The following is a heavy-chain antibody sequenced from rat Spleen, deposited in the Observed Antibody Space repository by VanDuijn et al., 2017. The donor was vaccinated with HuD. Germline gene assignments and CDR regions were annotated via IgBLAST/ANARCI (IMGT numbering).Heavy chain of an antibody. J-gene: IGHJ2*01. CDR1: GFTFSDYN. CDR3: ARDYSSSPFDY. CDR2: ISYDGSST. V-gene: IGHV5-7*01. Sequence: EVQLVESGGGLVQPGRSLKFSCAASGFTFSDYNMAWVRQAPKKGLEWVATISYDGSSTYYRDSVKGRFTISRDNAKSTLYLQMDSLTSEDTATYYCARDYSSSPFDYWGQGVMVTVSS. D-gene: IGHD1-2*01.